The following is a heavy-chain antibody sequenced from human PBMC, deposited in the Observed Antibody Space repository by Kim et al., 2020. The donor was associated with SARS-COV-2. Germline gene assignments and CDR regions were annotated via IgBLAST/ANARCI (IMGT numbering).Heavy chain of an antibody. CDR3: ARDYVAMDGSYFRYYYALDV. V-gene: IGHV4-61*02. J-gene: IGHJ6*02. CDR2: IYASGNT. D-gene: IGHD2-21*01. CDR1: GDSISRSPFY. Sequence: SETLSLTCTVSGDSISRSPFYWNWVRQPAGKGLEWIGRIYASGNTNYNPSLKSRVTISIDTSKNQFFLSLTSVTAADTAVYFCARDYVAMDGSYFRYYYALDVWGLGTTVTVSS.